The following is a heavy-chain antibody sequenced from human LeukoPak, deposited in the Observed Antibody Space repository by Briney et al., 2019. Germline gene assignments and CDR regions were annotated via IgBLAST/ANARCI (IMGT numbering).Heavy chain of an antibody. J-gene: IGHJ5*02. CDR2: IYYSGST. V-gene: IGHV4-31*01. CDR1: GGSISSGDYY. Sequence: SETLSLTCTVSGGSISSGDYYWTWVRQHPGKGLEWIGYIYYSGSTYYNPSLKSQIAMSIDTSKNQFSLKLSSVTVADTAVYYCARGDEARNWFDPWGQGTLVTVSS. CDR3: ARGDEARNWFDP.